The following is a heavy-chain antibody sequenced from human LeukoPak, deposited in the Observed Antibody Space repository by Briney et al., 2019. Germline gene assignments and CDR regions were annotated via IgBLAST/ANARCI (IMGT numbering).Heavy chain of an antibody. CDR3: AKVSTRRIVVVVAARYFDY. Sequence: GGSLRLSCTASGFTFSSYAMSWVRQAPGKGLEWVSAISGSGGSTYYADSVKGRFTISRDNSKNTLYLQMNSLRAEDTAVYYCAKVSTRRIVVVVAARYFDYWGQGTLVTVSS. CDR2: ISGSGGST. D-gene: IGHD2-15*01. J-gene: IGHJ4*02. V-gene: IGHV3-23*01. CDR1: GFTFSSYA.